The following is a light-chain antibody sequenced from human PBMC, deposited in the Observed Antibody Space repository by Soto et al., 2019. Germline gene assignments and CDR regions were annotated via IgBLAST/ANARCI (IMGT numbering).Light chain of an antibody. J-gene: IGLJ2*01. CDR2: EVS. CDR1: SADVGAYNF. V-gene: IGLV2-14*01. Sequence: QSALTQPASVSGSPGQSITISYTGTSADVGAYNFVSWYQQHPGKAPKLMIYEVSNRPSGVSNRFSGSKYGNTASLTISGLQAEDEAHYYCSSYTSSSSTSVVFGGGTKVTVL. CDR3: SSYTSSSSTSVV.